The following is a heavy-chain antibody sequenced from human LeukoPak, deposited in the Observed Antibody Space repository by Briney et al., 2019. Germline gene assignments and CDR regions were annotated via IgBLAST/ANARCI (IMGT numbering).Heavy chain of an antibody. V-gene: IGHV3-11*01. CDR2: ITGSGRTV. D-gene: IGHD2-21*01. CDR1: GFTFGDFH. J-gene: IGHJ4*02. CDR3: ARLPYYYFDR. Sequence: GGSLRLSCAASGFTFGDFHMNWIRQAPGKGLVWVSYITGSGRTVYYADSVKGRFTISRDNAKNSLYLQMDSLRAEDTAVYSCARLPYYYFDRWGQGTLVTVSS.